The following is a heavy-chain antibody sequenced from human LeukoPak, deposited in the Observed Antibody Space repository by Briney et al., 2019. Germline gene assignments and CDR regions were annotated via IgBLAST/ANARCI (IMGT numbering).Heavy chain of an antibody. V-gene: IGHV4-59*12. J-gene: IGHJ4*02. CDR3: ARDGITMVRGVTPLDY. CDR1: GGSISIYY. D-gene: IGHD3-10*01. CDR2: IYNSGST. Sequence: SETLSLTCTVSGGSISIYYWSWIRQPPGKGLEWIGYIYNSGSTNYNPSLKSRVPISVDTSKNQFSLKLSSVTAADTAVYYCARDGITMVRGVTPLDYWGQGTLVTVSS.